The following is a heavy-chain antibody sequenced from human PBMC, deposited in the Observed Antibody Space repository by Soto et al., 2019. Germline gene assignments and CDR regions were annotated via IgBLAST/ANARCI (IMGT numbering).Heavy chain of an antibody. CDR1: GFSLSTSGMC. J-gene: IGHJ5*02. CDR3: ARMGKSPSSTSCYGGYNWFDP. D-gene: IGHD2-2*01. Sequence: SGPTLVNPTQTLTLTCTFSGFSLSTSGMCVSWIRQPPGKALEWLALIDWDDDKYYSTSLKTRLTISKDTSKNQVVLTMTNMDPVDTATYYCARMGKSPSSTSCYGGYNWFDPWGQGTLVTVS. V-gene: IGHV2-70*01. CDR2: IDWDDDK.